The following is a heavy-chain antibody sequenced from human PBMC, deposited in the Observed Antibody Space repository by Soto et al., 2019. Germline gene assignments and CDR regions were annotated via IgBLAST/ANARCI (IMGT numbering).Heavy chain of an antibody. CDR3: ERGPGGPSGFRFDP. Sequence: EVQLVESGGGLVQPGGSLRLSCAASGFTFSSYWMSWVRQAPGKGLEWVANIKQDGSEKYYVDSVKGRFTISRDNAKNSLYLQMNSLRAGDTAVYYCERGPGGPSGFRFDPWGQGTLVTVSS. CDR2: IKQDGSEK. J-gene: IGHJ5*02. CDR1: GFTFSSYW. V-gene: IGHV3-7*05. D-gene: IGHD2-8*02.